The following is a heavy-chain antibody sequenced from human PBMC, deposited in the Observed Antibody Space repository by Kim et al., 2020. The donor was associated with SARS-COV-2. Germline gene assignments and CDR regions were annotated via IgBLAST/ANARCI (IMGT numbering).Heavy chain of an antibody. J-gene: IGHJ4*02. CDR1: GGTFSSYA. Sequence: SVKVSCKASGGTFSSYAISWVRQAPGQGLEWMGGIIPIFGTANYAQKFQGRVTITADESTSTAYMELSSLRSEDTAVYYCARDRSVGSGSYYNGLFDYWGQGTMVTVSS. CDR2: IIPIFGTA. D-gene: IGHD3-10*01. V-gene: IGHV1-69*13. CDR3: ARDRSVGSGSYYNGLFDY.